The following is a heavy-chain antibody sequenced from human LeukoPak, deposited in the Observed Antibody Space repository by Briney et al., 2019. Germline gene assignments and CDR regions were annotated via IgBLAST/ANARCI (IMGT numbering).Heavy chain of an antibody. CDR2: ISGSGGST. J-gene: IGHJ4*02. D-gene: IGHD2-2*01. CDR3: ARTGGIVVVPAAKGNDY. CDR1: GFTFSSYA. V-gene: IGHV3-23*01. Sequence: GGSLRLSCGASGFTFSSYAMSWVRQAPGKGLEGVSAISGSGGSTYYADSVKGRFTISRDNSKNTLYLQMNSLRAEDTAVYYCARTGGIVVVPAAKGNDYWGQGTLVTVSS.